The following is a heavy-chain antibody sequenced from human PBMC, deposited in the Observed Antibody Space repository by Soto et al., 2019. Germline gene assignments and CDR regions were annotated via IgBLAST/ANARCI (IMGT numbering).Heavy chain of an antibody. CDR1: GGSISSGGYY. CDR3: ARDGAQYSSSRYYYGMDV. J-gene: IGHJ6*02. Sequence: KSSETLSLTCTVSGGSISSGGYYWSWIRQHPGKCLEWIGYIYYSGSTYYNPSLKSRVTISVDTSKNQFSLKLSPVTAADTAVYYCARDGAQYSSSRYYYGMDVWGQGTTVTVYS. CDR2: IYYSGST. V-gene: IGHV4-31*03. D-gene: IGHD6-6*01.